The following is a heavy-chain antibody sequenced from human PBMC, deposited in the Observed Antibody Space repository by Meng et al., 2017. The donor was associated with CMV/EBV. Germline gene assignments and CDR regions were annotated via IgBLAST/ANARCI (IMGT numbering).Heavy chain of an antibody. Sequence: QLQPQEAVPGLVKPSETLSLTCTVSGGSISSSSYYWGWIRQPPGKGLEWIGSIYYSGSTYYNPSLKSRVTISVDTSKNQFSLKLSSVTAADTAVYYCARGGIAAAGLHWGQGTLVTVSS. D-gene: IGHD6-13*01. V-gene: IGHV4-39*07. CDR2: IYYSGST. J-gene: IGHJ4*02. CDR1: GGSISSSSYY. CDR3: ARGGIAAAGLH.